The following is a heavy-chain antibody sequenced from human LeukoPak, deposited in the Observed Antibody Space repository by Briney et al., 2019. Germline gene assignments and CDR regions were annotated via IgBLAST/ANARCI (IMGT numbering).Heavy chain of an antibody. CDR2: IHSSGST. CDR3: ARHSPPFFFGSGSQLTYFFDI. J-gene: IGHJ4*02. CDR1: GDSISDNA. V-gene: IGHV4-59*08. D-gene: IGHD3-10*01. Sequence: SETLSLTCTVSGDSISDNAWSWVRQPPGKGLEWIGYIHSSGSTNFSPSLKSRVTISIESSGRHFSLRLTSVTAADTAVYYCARHSPPFFFGSGSQLTYFFDIWGMGTLVSVS.